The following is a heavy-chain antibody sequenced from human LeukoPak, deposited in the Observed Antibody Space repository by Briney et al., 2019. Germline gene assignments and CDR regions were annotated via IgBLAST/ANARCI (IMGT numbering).Heavy chain of an antibody. V-gene: IGHV4-59*01. Sequence: PSETLSLTCPVSGGSISSYYWSWIRQPPGKGLEGIGYMYYSWSTNYNPSLKSRVTISVDTSKNQFSLKLSSVTAADTAVYYFARVESWSSYYDFWSGSVPFDPWGQGTLVTVSS. CDR3: ARVESWSSYYDFWSGSVPFDP. D-gene: IGHD3-3*01. J-gene: IGHJ5*02. CDR1: GGSISSYY. CDR2: MYYSWST.